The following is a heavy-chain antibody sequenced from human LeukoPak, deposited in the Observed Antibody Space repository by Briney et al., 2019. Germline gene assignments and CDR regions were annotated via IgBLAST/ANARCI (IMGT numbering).Heavy chain of an antibody. CDR1: GYTFTSYD. V-gene: IGHV1-8*01. J-gene: IGHJ4*02. CDR2: MNPNSGNT. Sequence: GASVKVSCKASGYTFTSYDINWVRQATGQGLEWMGRMNPNSGNTGYAQKFQGRVTMTRNTSISTAYMELSSLRSEDTAVYYCARDLTGQQLDRGDYWGQGTLVTVSS. CDR3: ARDLTGQQLDRGDY. D-gene: IGHD6-13*01.